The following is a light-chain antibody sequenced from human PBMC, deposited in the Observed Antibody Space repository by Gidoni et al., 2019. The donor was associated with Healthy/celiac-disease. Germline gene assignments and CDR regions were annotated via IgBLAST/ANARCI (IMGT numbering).Light chain of an antibody. CDR3: QQYGSSPPLT. CDR2: GAS. V-gene: IGKV3-20*01. J-gene: IGKJ4*01. Sequence: EILLTQSPVTLSLSPGERATLSCRASQSVSSSYLAWYQQKPGQAPRLLIYGASSRATGIPDRFSGSGSGTDFTLTISRLEPEDFAVYYCQQYGSSPPLTFGGGTKVEIK. CDR1: QSVSSSY.